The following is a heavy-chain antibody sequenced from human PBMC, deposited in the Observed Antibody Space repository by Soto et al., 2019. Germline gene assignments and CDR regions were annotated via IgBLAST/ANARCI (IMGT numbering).Heavy chain of an antibody. CDR1: GGSISRGGYY. Sequence: QGQLQKSGPGLVKPSQTLSLTGTVSGGSISRGGYYWSWIRQHPGKGLEWIGYIYYSGGTYYNPSLKSRVTISVDTSEKQFSLRLSSVTAADTAVYYCARKDCGYADYMDVWGKGTMVTVSS. CDR3: ARKDCGYADYMDV. V-gene: IGHV4-31*03. D-gene: IGHD5-12*01. CDR2: IYYSGGT. J-gene: IGHJ6*03.